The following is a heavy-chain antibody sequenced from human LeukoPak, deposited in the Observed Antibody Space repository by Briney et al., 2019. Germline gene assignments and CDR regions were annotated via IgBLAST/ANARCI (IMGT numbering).Heavy chain of an antibody. CDR1: GFTFSSYA. Sequence: GGSLRLSCAASGFTFSSYAMSWVRQAPGKGLEWVSAISGSGGSTYYADSVKGRFTISRDNSKNTLYLQMNSLGAEDTAVYYCAKWSNSTYGMDVWGQGTTVTVSS. CDR3: AKWSNSTYGMDV. CDR2: ISGSGGST. V-gene: IGHV3-23*01. J-gene: IGHJ6*02. D-gene: IGHD6-13*01.